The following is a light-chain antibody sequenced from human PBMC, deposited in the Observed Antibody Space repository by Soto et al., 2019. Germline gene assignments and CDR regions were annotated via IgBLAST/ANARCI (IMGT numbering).Light chain of an antibody. J-gene: IGLJ2*01. CDR2: LNSDGSH. CDR3: QTWGTGIQGV. V-gene: IGLV4-69*01. CDR1: SGHSSYA. Sequence: QLVLTQSPSASASLGASVKLTCTLSSGHSSYAIAWHQQQPEKGPRYLMKLNSDGSHSKGDGIPDLFSGSSSGAERYLTISSLQSDDEADYYCQTWGTGIQGVFGGGTKLTVL.